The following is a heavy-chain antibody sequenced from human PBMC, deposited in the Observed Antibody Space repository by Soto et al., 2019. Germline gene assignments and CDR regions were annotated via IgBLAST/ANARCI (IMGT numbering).Heavy chain of an antibody. D-gene: IGHD2-2*01. CDR1: GFTFSSYA. CDR3: AKDQRSSTSTNYYGMDV. Sequence: GGSLRLSCAASGFTFSSYAMSWVRQAPGKGLEWVSAISGSGGSTYYADSGKGRFTISEDNSKNTLYLQMNSLRAEDTAVYYCAKDQRSSTSTNYYGMDVWGQGTTVTVSS. J-gene: IGHJ6*02. CDR2: ISGSGGST. V-gene: IGHV3-23*01.